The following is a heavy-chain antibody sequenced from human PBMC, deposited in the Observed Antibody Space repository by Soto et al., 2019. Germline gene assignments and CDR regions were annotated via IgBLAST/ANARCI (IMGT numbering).Heavy chain of an antibody. CDR3: AREFGPPEGATTRGGLYYYGMDV. J-gene: IGHJ6*02. CDR2: IYYSGST. CDR1: GGSVCSGGYY. D-gene: IGHD1-26*01. Sequence: HSETPSLSCTVCGGSVCSGGYYGSWIHQHPGKGLEWIGYIYYSGSTYYNPSLKSRVTISVDTSKNQFSLKLSSVTAADTAVYYCAREFGPPEGATTRGGLYYYGMDVWGQGTTVTVSS. V-gene: IGHV4-31*03.